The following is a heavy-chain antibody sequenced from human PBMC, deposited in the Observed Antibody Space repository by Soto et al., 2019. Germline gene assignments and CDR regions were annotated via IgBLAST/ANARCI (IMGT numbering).Heavy chain of an antibody. D-gene: IGHD2-21*01. CDR1: GFTIRNYF. Sequence: QVQLVESGGGVVQPGWSLRLSCAASGFTIRNYFMHWVRQAPGKGLEWVAVISYDGSNKYYADSVKGRFTISRDNSNNTLSLQMNSLRAEDTALYSCARGDPYYGMDVWGQGTTVTVSS. J-gene: IGHJ6*02. CDR2: ISYDGSNK. CDR3: ARGDPYYGMDV. V-gene: IGHV3-30-3*01.